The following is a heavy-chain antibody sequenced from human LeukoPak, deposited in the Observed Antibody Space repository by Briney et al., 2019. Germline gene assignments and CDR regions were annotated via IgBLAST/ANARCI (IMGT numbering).Heavy chain of an antibody. CDR1: GGSISSGGYS. CDR3: ARDGRGMDV. J-gene: IGHJ6*02. V-gene: IGHV4-30-2*01. Sequence: SETLSLTCAVSGGSISSGGYSWSWIRQPPGQGLEWIGYIYHSGSTYYNPSLKSRVTISVDRSKNQFSLKLSSVTAADTAVYYCARDGRGMDVWGQGTTVTVSS. CDR2: IYHSGST.